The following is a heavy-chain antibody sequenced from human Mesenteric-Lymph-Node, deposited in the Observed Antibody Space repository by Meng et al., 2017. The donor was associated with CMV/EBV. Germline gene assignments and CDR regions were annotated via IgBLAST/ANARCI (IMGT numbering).Heavy chain of an antibody. CDR3: AKYRAAVVAATNY. J-gene: IGHJ4*02. V-gene: IGHV3-23*01. D-gene: IGHD2-15*01. Sequence: GESLKISCAASGFTFSSYAMSWVRQAPGKGLEWVSGISGSGGTTDYADSVKGRFTISRDNSKNTLYLQMNSLRAEDTAVYYCAKYRAAVVAATNYWGQGTLVTVSS. CDR1: GFTFSSYA. CDR2: ISGSGGTT.